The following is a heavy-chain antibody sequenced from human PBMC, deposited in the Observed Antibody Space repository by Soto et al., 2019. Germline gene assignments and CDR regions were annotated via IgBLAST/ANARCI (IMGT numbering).Heavy chain of an antibody. J-gene: IGHJ6*02. CDR2: IIPIFGTA. CDR3: ARGLGYCTNGVCEDYYYYGMDV. V-gene: IGHV1-69*13. D-gene: IGHD2-8*01. Sequence: VEVSCKASGGTFSSYAISWVRQAPGQGLEWMGGIIPIFGTANYAQKFQGRVTITADESTSTAYMELSSLRSEDTAVYYCARGLGYCTNGVCEDYYYYGMDVWGQGTTVTVSS. CDR1: GGTFSSYA.